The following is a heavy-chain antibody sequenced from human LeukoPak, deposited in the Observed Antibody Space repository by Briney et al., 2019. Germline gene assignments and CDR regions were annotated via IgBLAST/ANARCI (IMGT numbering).Heavy chain of an antibody. D-gene: IGHD6-19*01. V-gene: IGHV1-18*01. CDR2: ISAYNGNT. Sequence: ASVKVSCKASGYTFTSYGISWVRQAPGQGLEWMGWISAYNGNTNYAQKLQGRVTITTDTSTSTAYMELRSLGSDDTAVYYCARAIAVAGNYYYYYYGMDVWGQGTTVTVSS. CDR1: GYTFTSYG. CDR3: ARAIAVAGNYYYYYYGMDV. J-gene: IGHJ6*02.